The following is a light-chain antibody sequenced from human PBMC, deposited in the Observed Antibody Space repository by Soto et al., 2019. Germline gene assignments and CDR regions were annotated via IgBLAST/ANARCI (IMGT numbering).Light chain of an antibody. CDR2: EVS. CDR3: SSYAASNNLGV. CDR1: SSDIGGYNY. J-gene: IGLJ2*01. V-gene: IGLV2-8*01. Sequence: QSALTQPPSASGSPGQSVTISCIGTSSDIGGYNYVSWYQQHPGKAPKLMIYEVSNRPSGVPDRFSGSKSGNTASLTVSGLQAEDEADYYCSSYAASNNLGVFGGGTKVTVL.